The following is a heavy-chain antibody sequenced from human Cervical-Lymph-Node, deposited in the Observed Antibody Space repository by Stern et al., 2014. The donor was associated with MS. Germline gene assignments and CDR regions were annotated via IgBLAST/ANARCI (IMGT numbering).Heavy chain of an antibody. J-gene: IGHJ4*02. V-gene: IGHV4-61*01. Sequence: QVQLQESGPGLVKPSGTLSLTCSVSGETVGSRRYYWSWIRQPPGNGCEWVGYFYYNGCTDYNASIRSRVSISGDTKTNQFSLKLTSVTAADTAVYYCSRNFKYSTWDYWGQGALVTISS. CDR1: GETVGSRRYY. CDR2: FYYNGCT. CDR3: SRNFKYSTWDY. D-gene: IGHD2/OR15-2a*01.